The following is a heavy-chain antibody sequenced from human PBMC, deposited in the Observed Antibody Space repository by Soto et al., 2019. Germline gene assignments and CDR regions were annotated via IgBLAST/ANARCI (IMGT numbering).Heavy chain of an antibody. J-gene: IGHJ4*02. CDR3: AREPKMANLDYFDY. Sequence: KTGGSLRLSCAASGFTFSSYSMNWVRQAPGKGLEWVSSISSSSSYIYYADSVKGRFTISRDNAKNSLYLQMNSLRAEDTAVYYCAREPKMANLDYFDYWGQGTLVTVSS. D-gene: IGHD5-12*01. CDR1: GFTFSSYS. V-gene: IGHV3-21*01. CDR2: ISSSSSYI.